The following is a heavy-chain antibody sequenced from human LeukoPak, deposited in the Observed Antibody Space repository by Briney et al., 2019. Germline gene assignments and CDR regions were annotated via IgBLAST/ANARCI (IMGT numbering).Heavy chain of an antibody. D-gene: IGHD5-18*01. V-gene: IGHV1-2*02. Sequence: ASVKVPCKASGYTFTGYYMHWVRQAPGQGLERMGWINPNSGGTNYAQKFQGRVTMTRDTSISTAYMELSRLRSDDTAVYYCARVKVDTAMVLDYWGQGTLVTVSS. CDR2: INPNSGGT. J-gene: IGHJ4*02. CDR3: ARVKVDTAMVLDY. CDR1: GYTFTGYY.